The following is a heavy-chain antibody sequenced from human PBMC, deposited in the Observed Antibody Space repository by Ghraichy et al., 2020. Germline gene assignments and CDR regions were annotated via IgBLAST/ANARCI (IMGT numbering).Heavy chain of an antibody. V-gene: IGHV3-7*04. D-gene: IGHD7-27*01. Sequence: GGSLRLSCVASGFTFKKYWMSWVRQAPGRGLEWVANMKEDGSEEDYMDSVKGRFTISRDNAKNSLYLQLNSLRAEDTAVYYCARDSGARSIDYWGQGTLVAVSS. J-gene: IGHJ4*02. CDR3: ARDSGARSIDY. CDR1: GFTFKKYW. CDR2: MKEDGSEE.